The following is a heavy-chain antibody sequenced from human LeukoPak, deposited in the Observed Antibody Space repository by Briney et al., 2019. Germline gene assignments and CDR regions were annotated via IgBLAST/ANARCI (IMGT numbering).Heavy chain of an antibody. CDR3: AKDRAGDYLSYYYMDV. J-gene: IGHJ6*03. CDR1: GFTFDDYA. V-gene: IGHV3-43D*03. CDR2: ISWHGGNT. Sequence: GGSLRLSCAASGFTFDDYAMHWVRQSPGKGLEWVSLISWHGGNTYYADSVKGRFTVSRDNSKEFLYLQMNSLRAEDTALYYCAKDRAGDYLSYYYMDVWGKGTTVTVSS. D-gene: IGHD4-17*01.